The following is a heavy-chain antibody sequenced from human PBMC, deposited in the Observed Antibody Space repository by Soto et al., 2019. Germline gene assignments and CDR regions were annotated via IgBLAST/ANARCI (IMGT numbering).Heavy chain of an antibody. J-gene: IGHJ4*02. D-gene: IGHD3-10*01. CDR3: AKTFFGTSGYFDY. Sequence: GGSLRLSCAASGFTFSSYGMHWVRQAPGKGLEWVAVISYDGSNKYYADSVKGRFTISRDNSKNTLYLQMNSRRAEDTAVYYCAKTFFGTSGYFDYWGQGTLVTVSS. CDR2: ISYDGSNK. V-gene: IGHV3-30*18. CDR1: GFTFSSYG.